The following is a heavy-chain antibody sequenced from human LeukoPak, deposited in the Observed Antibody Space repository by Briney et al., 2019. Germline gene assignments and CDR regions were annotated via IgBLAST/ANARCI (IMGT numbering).Heavy chain of an antibody. CDR1: GFTLSSYW. Sequence: GGSLRLSCAASGFTLSSYWMHWVRQAPGKGMVWVSRINSDETTTTYADSVKGRFTISRDNAKNTLYLQMNSLRAEDTAVYYCARGLYANWFDPWGQGTLVTVSS. CDR2: INSDETTT. CDR3: ARGLYANWFDP. D-gene: IGHD3-16*01. J-gene: IGHJ5*02. V-gene: IGHV3-74*01.